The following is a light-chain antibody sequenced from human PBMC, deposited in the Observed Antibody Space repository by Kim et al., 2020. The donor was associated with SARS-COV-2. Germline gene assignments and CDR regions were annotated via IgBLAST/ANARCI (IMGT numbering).Light chain of an antibody. J-gene: IGLJ2*01. Sequence: QRVTIACTGSSANIGAGYEVHWYQQLPGTAPNLLIYGNSNRPSGVPDRFSGSKSGTSASLAITGLQAEDEADYYCQSYDSSLSGVVFGGGTQLTVL. V-gene: IGLV1-40*01. CDR1: SANIGAGYE. CDR2: GNS. CDR3: QSYDSSLSGVV.